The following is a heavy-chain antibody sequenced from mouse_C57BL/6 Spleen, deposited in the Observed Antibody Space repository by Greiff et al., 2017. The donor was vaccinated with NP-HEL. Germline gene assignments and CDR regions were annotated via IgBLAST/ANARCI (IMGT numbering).Heavy chain of an antibody. CDR3: ARPAPENYAMDY. Sequence: VQLVESGPELVKPGASVKISCKASGYSFTSYYIHWVKQRPGQGLEWIGWIYPGSGNTKYNEKFKGKATLTADTSSSTAYMQLSSLTSEDSAVYYCARPAPENYAMDYWGQGTSVTVSS. CDR2: IYPGSGNT. V-gene: IGHV1-66*01. CDR1: GYSFTSYY. J-gene: IGHJ4*01.